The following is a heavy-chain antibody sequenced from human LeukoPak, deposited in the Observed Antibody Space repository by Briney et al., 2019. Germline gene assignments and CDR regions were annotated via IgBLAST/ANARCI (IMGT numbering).Heavy chain of an antibody. CDR1: GGTFSSYA. J-gene: IGHJ5*02. CDR3: ARGAPILRYFDWSTINWFDP. V-gene: IGHV1-69*13. Sequence: ASVKVSCKASGGTFSSYAITWVRQAPGQGLEWMGGIIPIFGTANCAQKFQGRVTITADESTSTAYMELSSLRSEDTAVYYCARGAPILRYFDWSTINWFDPWGQGTLVTVSS. D-gene: IGHD3-9*01. CDR2: IIPIFGTA.